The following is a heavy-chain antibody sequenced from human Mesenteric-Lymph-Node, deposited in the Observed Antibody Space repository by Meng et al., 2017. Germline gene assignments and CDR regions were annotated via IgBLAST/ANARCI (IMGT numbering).Heavy chain of an antibody. CDR3: ARHDGGYGDYFDH. J-gene: IGHJ4*02. CDR2: INHSGST. CDR1: GGSFSGYY. Sequence: VQLQQGGAGLLKPSATLSLTCAVYGGSFSGYYWSWIRQPPGKGLEWIGEINHSGSTNYNPSLKSRVTISVDTSKNQFSLKLSSVTATDTAVYYCARHDGGYGDYFDHWGQGTLVTVSS. D-gene: IGHD5-12*01. V-gene: IGHV4-34*01.